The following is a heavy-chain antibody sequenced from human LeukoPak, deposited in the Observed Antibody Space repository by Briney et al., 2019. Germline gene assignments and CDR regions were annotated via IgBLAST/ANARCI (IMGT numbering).Heavy chain of an antibody. V-gene: IGHV1-18*01. CDR2: ISAYNGNT. D-gene: IGHD3-22*01. J-gene: IGHJ3*02. Sequence: ASVKVSCKASGYTFTSYGISWVRQAPGQGLEWMGWISAYNGNTNYAQKLQGRVTMTTDTSTSTASMELSSPRSEDTAVYYCASPHYYHSSRFDAFDIWGQGTMVTVAA. CDR3: ASPHYYHSSRFDAFDI. CDR1: GYTFTSYG.